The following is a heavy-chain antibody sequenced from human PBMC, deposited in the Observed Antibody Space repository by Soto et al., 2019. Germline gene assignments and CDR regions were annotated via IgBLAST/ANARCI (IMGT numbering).Heavy chain of an antibody. CDR2: ITPIFDTT. Sequence: ASVKVSCKASGGGFSTYAITWVRQAPGQGLEWMGGITPIFDTTNYAQKFQGRVTITADESKTTVHMELTSLTSEDTAVYYCATGGTTVTRRFDYWGRGTLVTVSS. V-gene: IGHV1-69*13. J-gene: IGHJ4*02. D-gene: IGHD4-17*01. CDR1: GGGFSTYA. CDR3: ATGGTTVTRRFDY.